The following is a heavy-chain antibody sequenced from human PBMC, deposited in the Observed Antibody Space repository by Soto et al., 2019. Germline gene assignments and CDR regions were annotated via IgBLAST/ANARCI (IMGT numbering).Heavy chain of an antibody. J-gene: IGHJ6*02. V-gene: IGHV4-31*03. CDR1: GGSIRSGGYY. Sequence: SETLSLTCTVSGGSIRSGGYYWSWVRQNPRKGLEWIGNIYYSGNTYYNPSLKSRLTISVDTSKNQFSLNLSSVTAADTAVYYCARDRLIATAGTARHYFGLDVWGQGTTVTVSS. CDR3: ARDRLIATAGTARHYFGLDV. CDR2: IYYSGNT. D-gene: IGHD1-1*01.